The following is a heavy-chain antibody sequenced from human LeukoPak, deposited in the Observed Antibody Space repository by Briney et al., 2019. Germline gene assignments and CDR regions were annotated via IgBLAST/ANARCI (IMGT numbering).Heavy chain of an antibody. J-gene: IGHJ6*03. D-gene: IGHD2-2*02. CDR3: ARVMGPAATPDYYYYMDV. Sequence: ASVKVSCKASGYTFTSYGISWVRQAPGQGLEWMGWISAYNGNTNYAQKLQGRVTMTTDTSTSTAYMELRSLRSDDTAVYYCARVMGPAATPDYYYYMDVWGKGTTVTVSS. CDR2: ISAYNGNT. V-gene: IGHV1-18*01. CDR1: GYTFTSYG.